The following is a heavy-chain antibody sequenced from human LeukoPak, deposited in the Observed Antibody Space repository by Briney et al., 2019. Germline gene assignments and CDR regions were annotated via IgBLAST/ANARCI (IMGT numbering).Heavy chain of an antibody. D-gene: IGHD2-21*01. J-gene: IGHJ4*02. CDR3: AREVLFASDY. CDR2: IYHSGST. CDR1: GYSISSGYY. V-gene: IGHV4-38-2*02. Sequence: PSETLSLTCTVSGYSISSGYYWGWIRQPPGKGLEWIGSIYHSGSTYYNPSLKSRVTISVDTSKNQFSLKLSSVTAADTAVYYCAREVLFASDYWGQGTLVTVSS.